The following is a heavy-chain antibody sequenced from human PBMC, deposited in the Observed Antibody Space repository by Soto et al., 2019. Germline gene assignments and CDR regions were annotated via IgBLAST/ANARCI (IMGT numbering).Heavy chain of an antibody. CDR2: IYYSGST. CDR1: CGSISSYY. V-gene: IGHV4-59*01. CDR3: ASGYSLYYFDY. J-gene: IGHJ4*02. Sequence: SETLSLTCTVSCGSISSYYWSWIRQPPGKGLEWIGYIYYSGSTNYNPSLKSRVTISVDTSKNQFSLKLSSVTAADTAVYYCASGYSLYYFDYWGQGTLVTVSS. D-gene: IGHD5-18*01.